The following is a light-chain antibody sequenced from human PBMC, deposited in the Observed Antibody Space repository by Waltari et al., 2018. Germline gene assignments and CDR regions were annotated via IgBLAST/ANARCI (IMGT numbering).Light chain of an antibody. CDR3: SSYAGRSNLV. J-gene: IGLJ3*02. Sequence: QSALTPPPAASGSPGQSVIISCTGPSSDVGGHNWVSWYQQHPGKVPKLLIYEVSKRPSGVPDRFSGSKSGNTASLTVSGLQTEDEADYYCSSYAGRSNLVFGGGTRVTVL. CDR1: SSDVGGHNW. CDR2: EVS. V-gene: IGLV2-8*01.